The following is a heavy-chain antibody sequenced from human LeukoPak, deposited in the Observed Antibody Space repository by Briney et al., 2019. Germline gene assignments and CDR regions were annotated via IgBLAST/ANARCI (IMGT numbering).Heavy chain of an antibody. J-gene: IGHJ5*02. CDR1: GFTFSSYW. Sequence: GGSLRLSCAASGFTFSSYWMSWVRQAPGKGLXXXANIKQDGNEKYYVDSVKGRFTISRDNAKNSLYLQMNSLRAEDTAVYYCARDDCSSISCYHNWFDPWGQGTLVTVSS. CDR3: ARDDCSSISCYHNWFDP. CDR2: IKQDGNEK. V-gene: IGHV3-7*01. D-gene: IGHD2-2*01.